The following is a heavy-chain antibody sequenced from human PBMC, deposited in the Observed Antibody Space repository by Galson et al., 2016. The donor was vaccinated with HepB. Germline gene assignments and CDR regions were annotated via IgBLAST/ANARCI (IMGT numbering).Heavy chain of an antibody. Sequence: SLRLSCAASGLTFSRYDMHWVRQAPGKGLVWVSRINSDGSSTGFADSVKGRFTTSRDNAKNTLYLQMNSLRAEDTAVYYCASSVRGSGSPPGGYWGQGILVTVSS. CDR3: ASSVRGSGSPPGGY. CDR2: INSDGSST. CDR1: GLTFSRYD. D-gene: IGHD3-10*01. J-gene: IGHJ4*02. V-gene: IGHV3-74*01.